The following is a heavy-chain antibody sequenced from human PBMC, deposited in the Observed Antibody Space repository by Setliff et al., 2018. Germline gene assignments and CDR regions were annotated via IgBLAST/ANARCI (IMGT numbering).Heavy chain of an antibody. V-gene: IGHV1-69*10. CDR2: TIPLLPLP. D-gene: IGHD2-21*01. CDR1: GGIFSTLA. Sequence: SVKVSCKASGGIFSTLAITWVRQAPGQGLEWMGGTIPLLPLPNYAVKFQGRVTITADKSTSTAYMELSSLTSEDTAVYYCARVTYCGGDCYSFDYWGQGTLVTVSS. J-gene: IGHJ4*02. CDR3: ARVTYCGGDCYSFDY.